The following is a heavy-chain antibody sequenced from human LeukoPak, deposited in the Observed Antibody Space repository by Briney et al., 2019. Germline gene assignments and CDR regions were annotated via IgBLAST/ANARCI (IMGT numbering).Heavy chain of an antibody. CDR1: GFTFSSYG. CDR3: AKDRKKGSTRRPLPADY. J-gene: IGHJ4*02. Sequence: GRSLRLSCAASGFTFSSYGMHWVRQAPGKGLEWVAVISYDGSNKYYADSVKGRFTISRDNSKNTLYLQMNSLRAEDTAVCYCAKDRKKGSTRRPLPADYWGQGTLVTVSS. CDR2: ISYDGSNK. D-gene: IGHD1-1*01. V-gene: IGHV3-30*18.